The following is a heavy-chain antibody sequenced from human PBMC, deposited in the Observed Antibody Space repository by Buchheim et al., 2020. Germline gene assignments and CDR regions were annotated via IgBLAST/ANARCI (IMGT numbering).Heavy chain of an antibody. CDR3: ARGLVPAASYYYYGMDV. Sequence: QVQLVQSGAEVKKPGSSVKVSCKASGGTFSSYAISWVRQAPGQGLEWMGRIIPILGIANYAQKFQGRVTITADKSTSPAYMELSSLRSEDTAVYYCARGLVPAASYYYYGMDVWGQGTT. J-gene: IGHJ6*02. CDR1: GGTFSSYA. CDR2: IIPILGIA. D-gene: IGHD2-2*01. V-gene: IGHV1-69*04.